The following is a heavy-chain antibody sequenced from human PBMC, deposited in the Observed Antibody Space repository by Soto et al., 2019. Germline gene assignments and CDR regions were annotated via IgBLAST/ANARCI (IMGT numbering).Heavy chain of an antibody. D-gene: IGHD5-18*01. Sequence: PSETLSLTCAVYGGSFSGYYWSWIRQPPGKGMEWIGEINHSGSTNSNPSLKSRVTISVDTSKNQFPLKLSSVTAADTAVYYCARGQYSYGYGALYYYYGMDVWGKGTTVTVSS. CDR3: ARGQYSYGYGALYYYYGMDV. CDR2: INHSGST. J-gene: IGHJ6*04. V-gene: IGHV4-34*01. CDR1: GGSFSGYY.